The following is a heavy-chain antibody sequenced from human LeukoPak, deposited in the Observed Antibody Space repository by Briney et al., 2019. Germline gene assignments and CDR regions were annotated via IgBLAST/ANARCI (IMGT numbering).Heavy chain of an antibody. Sequence: PGGSLRLSCAASGFTFSSYAMSWVHQAPGKGLEWVSAISGSGDSTYYADSVKGRFTISRDNSMNTLYLQMNSLRAEDPAVYYCARHFRAFSYGLDVWGQGTTVTVSS. V-gene: IGHV3-23*01. J-gene: IGHJ6*02. CDR3: ARHFRAFSYGLDV. D-gene: IGHD5-18*01. CDR2: ISGSGDST. CDR1: GFTFSSYA.